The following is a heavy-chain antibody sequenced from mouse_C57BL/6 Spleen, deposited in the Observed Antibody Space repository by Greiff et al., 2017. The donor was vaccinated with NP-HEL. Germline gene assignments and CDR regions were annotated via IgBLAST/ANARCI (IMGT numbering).Heavy chain of an antibody. Sequence: EVQLQQSGPELVKPGASVKISCKASGYTFTDYYMNWVKQSHGKSLEWIGDINPNNGGTSYNQKFKGKATLTVDKSSSTAYMEHRSLTSEDSAVYYCARSTYYYGSGHWYFEGRGTGTTVTVSS. CDR1: GYTFTDYY. CDR3: ARSTYYYGSGHWYFEG. CDR2: INPNNGGT. D-gene: IGHD1-1*01. J-gene: IGHJ1*03. V-gene: IGHV1-26*01.